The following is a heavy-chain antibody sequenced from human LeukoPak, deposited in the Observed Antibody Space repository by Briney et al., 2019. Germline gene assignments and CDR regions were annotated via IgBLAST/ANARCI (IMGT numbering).Heavy chain of an antibody. CDR3: ARGLRGIMIRGAITDLNWFDA. V-gene: IGHV4-30-4*01. CDR1: GGSISSGDYY. Sequence: SETLSLTCTVSGGSISSGDYYWTWIRQPPGKALEGIGYFYHIGSTHYNSSLKSRLTISVDTSKNQFSLKLSSVTAADTAVYYCARGLRGIMIRGAITDLNWFDAWGQGTLVIVSS. CDR2: FYHIGST. J-gene: IGHJ5*02. D-gene: IGHD3-10*01.